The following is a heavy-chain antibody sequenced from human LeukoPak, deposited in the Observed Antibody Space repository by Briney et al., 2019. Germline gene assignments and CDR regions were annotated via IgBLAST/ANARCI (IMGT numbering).Heavy chain of an antibody. J-gene: IGHJ4*02. CDR2: IKEDGSEK. CDR1: GLPFSSYW. Sequence: GGSLRLSCSASGLPFSSYWMSCVRQVPGKGLEWVANIKEDGSEKYYVDSVKGRFTISRDNAKNSLYLQMNSLRAEDTVVYYCARGVTAVYWGQGTLVTVSS. V-gene: IGHV3-7*05. CDR3: ARGVTAVY. D-gene: IGHD4-11*01.